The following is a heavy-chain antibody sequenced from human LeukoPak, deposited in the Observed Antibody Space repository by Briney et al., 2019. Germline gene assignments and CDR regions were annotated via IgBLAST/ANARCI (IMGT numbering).Heavy chain of an antibody. CDR1: GFTFTSYG. Sequence: PLGCLRVSCAAPGFTFTSYGMHWVSPGPRRRRGSVAFLWYDGSIKCYAGSVKGRFTISRDNSKNTLYLQMNSMRAEDTDEYYCAKDTQWLVGSSFDYWGQGTLVTVSS. D-gene: IGHD6-19*01. CDR3: AKDTQWLVGSSFDY. CDR2: LWYDGSIK. V-gene: IGHV3-30*02. J-gene: IGHJ4*02.